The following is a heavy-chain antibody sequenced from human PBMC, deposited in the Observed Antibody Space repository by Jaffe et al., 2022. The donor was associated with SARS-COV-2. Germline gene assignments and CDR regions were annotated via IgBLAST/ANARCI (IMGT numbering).Heavy chain of an antibody. CDR3: ARGWSPGWSGYSRGNDYYYYGMDV. Sequence: QVQLVQSGAEVKKPGASVKVSCKASGYTFTSYYMHWVRQAPGQGLEWMGIINPSGGSTSYAQKFQGRVTMTRDTSTSTVYMELSSLRSEDTAVYYCARGWSPGWSGYSRGNDYYYYGMDVWGQGTTVTVSS. J-gene: IGHJ6*02. D-gene: IGHD3-3*01. CDR2: INPSGGST. CDR1: GYTFTSYY. V-gene: IGHV1-46*01.